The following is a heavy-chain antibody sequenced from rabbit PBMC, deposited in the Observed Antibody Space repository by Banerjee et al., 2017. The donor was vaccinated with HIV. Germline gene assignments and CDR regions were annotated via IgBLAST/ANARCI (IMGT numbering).Heavy chain of an antibody. J-gene: IGHJ6*01. Sequence: QSLEESGGGLVKPEGSLTLTCTASGFTLSSYYMCWVRQAPGKGLEWIACIYAGYIGTTYYASWAKGRFTISKTSSTTVTLQMTSLTAADTATYFCARDWYSGDWEFALWGPGTLVTVS. D-gene: IGHD4-1*01. CDR1: GFTLSSYY. CDR3: ARDWYSGDWEFAL. CDR2: IYAGYIGTT. V-gene: IGHV1S40*01.